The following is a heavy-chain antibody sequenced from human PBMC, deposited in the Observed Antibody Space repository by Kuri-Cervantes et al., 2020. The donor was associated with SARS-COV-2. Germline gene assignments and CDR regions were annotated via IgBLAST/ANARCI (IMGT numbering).Heavy chain of an antibody. D-gene: IGHD2-2*01. V-gene: IGHV3-23*01. CDR2: ISGSGGST. CDR3: AKVYGDIVVVPAAKYFQH. J-gene: IGHJ1*01. Sequence: GESLKISCAASGFTFSSYSMNWVRQAPGKGLEWVSAISGSGGSTYYADSVKGRFTISRDNSKNMLYLQMNSLRAEDTAVYYCAKVYGDIVVVPAAKYFQHWGQGTLVTVSS. CDR1: GFTFSSYS.